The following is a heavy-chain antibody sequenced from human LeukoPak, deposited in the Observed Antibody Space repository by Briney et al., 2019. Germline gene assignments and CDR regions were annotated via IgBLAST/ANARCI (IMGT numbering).Heavy chain of an antibody. V-gene: IGHV4-59*07. CDR3: ARARYVNSFYSFDI. CDR2: IHYSGST. CDR1: GGSFSSYY. J-gene: IGHJ3*02. D-gene: IGHD2-2*01. Sequence: LSDTLSLTCTVSGGSFSSYYWIWIRQPPGKGLEWIGYIHYSGSTNYKPSLKSRVTIAVDTSNNQFSLRLTSVTAADTAVYYCARARYVNSFYSFDIWGQGTLVTVSS.